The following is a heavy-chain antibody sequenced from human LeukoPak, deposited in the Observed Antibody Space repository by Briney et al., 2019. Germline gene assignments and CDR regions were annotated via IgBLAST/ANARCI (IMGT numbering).Heavy chain of an antibody. V-gene: IGHV4-34*01. CDR2: IIPGASS. CDR1: GESFSAYS. D-gene: IGHD2-15*01. CDR3: ARGSRFDGYCSAGARDSSYYDI. Sequence: PSETLSLTCAVYGESFSAYSWTWIRQAPGKALEYIGEIIPGASSNYNPSLKTRVTLSVDTSKNQVSLKLSSLTVADTAVYFCARGSRFDGYCSAGARDSSYYDIWGQGTPLTVSS. J-gene: IGHJ4*02.